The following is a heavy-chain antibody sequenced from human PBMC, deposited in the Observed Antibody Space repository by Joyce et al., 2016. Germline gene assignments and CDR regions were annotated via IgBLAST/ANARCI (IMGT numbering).Heavy chain of an antibody. Sequence: EVQLVESGGGLIQPGGSLRLSCAASGFNISTYYMAWVRQAPGKGREWVSLIYTGGSTFYPDSVRGRFTVSRDNSKNTMYLQMTSLRVEDTGLYYCARDKGYSNDYWGQGTLVTVSS. CDR1: GFNISTYY. CDR3: ARDKGYSNDY. V-gene: IGHV3-53*01. J-gene: IGHJ4*02. D-gene: IGHD4-11*01. CDR2: IYTGGST.